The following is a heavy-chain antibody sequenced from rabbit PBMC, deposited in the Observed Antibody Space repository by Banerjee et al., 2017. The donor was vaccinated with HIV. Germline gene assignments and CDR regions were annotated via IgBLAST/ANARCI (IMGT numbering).Heavy chain of an antibody. CDR1: GFSFSSSYY. D-gene: IGHD6-1*01. CDR3: ARDETYGYSGYAYATGYYFNL. V-gene: IGHV1S40*01. CDR2: IYGGSGPST. J-gene: IGHJ4*01. Sequence: QSLEESGGDLVKPGASLTLTCTASGFSFSSSYYMCWVRQAPGKGLEWIGCIYGGSGPSTYYASWAKGRFTLSKTSSTTVTLQMTSLTAADTATYFCARDETYGYSGYAYATGYYFNLWGPGTLVTVS.